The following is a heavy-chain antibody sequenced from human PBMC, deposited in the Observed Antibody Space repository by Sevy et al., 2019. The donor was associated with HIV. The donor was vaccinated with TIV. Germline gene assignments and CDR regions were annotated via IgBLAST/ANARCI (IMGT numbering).Heavy chain of an antibody. CDR2: ISSDGNNM. CDR3: ARDRRGDSSGYYYWYFDL. J-gene: IGHJ2*01. V-gene: IGHV3-11*01. D-gene: IGHD3-22*01. CDR1: GFTFSDYY. Sequence: GGSLRLSCAASGFTFSDYYISWLRQAPGKGLEWVSYISSDGNNMFYVDSVKGRFSIARDNAKKSLFLQMNSLRAEDTAVYYCARDRRGDSSGYYYWYFDLWGRGTLVTVSS.